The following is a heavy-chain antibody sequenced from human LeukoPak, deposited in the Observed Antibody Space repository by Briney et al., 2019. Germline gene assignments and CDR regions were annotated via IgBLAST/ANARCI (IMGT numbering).Heavy chain of an antibody. J-gene: IGHJ4*02. Sequence: GGSLRLSCAASGFTFSSYSMNWVRQAPGKGLEWVSYISSSSSTIYYADSVKGRFTISRDNAKNSLYLQMNSLRAKDTAVYYCARDLVRYCSGGSCYYPFDYWGQGTLVTVSS. CDR1: GFTFSSYS. CDR2: ISSSSSTI. D-gene: IGHD2-15*01. CDR3: ARDLVRYCSGGSCYYPFDY. V-gene: IGHV3-48*01.